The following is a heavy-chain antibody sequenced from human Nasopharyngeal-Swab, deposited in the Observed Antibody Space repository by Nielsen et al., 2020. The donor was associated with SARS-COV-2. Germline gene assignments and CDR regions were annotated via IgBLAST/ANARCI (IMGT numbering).Heavy chain of an antibody. Sequence: GESLKISCAASGFSFSTYWMTWVRQAPGKGLEWVANIKQDGSEKYYVDSVKGRFTVSRDNPKNLLYLQVNSLRAEDTAVYYCARQEVFVPAYFHQYYMDVWGKGTTVTVSS. CDR1: GFSFSTYW. V-gene: IGHV3-7*03. J-gene: IGHJ6*03. CDR2: IKQDGSEK. CDR3: ARQEVFVPAYFHQYYMDV. D-gene: IGHD3-16*02.